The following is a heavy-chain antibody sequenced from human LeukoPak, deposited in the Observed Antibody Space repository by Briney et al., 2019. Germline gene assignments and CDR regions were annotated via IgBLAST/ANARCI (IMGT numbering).Heavy chain of an antibody. D-gene: IGHD1-26*01. CDR3: ARDQRSLFDV. Sequence: SETLSLTCSVSDGSINSDTYYWGWIRQPPGKGLEWIASIYSGGNTFYNPSLKSRVTISIDTSKKQFSLKLTSVTAADTAVYYCARDQRSLFDVWGQGSLVTVSS. CDR2: IYSGGNT. J-gene: IGHJ4*02. CDR1: DGSINSDTYY. V-gene: IGHV4-39*07.